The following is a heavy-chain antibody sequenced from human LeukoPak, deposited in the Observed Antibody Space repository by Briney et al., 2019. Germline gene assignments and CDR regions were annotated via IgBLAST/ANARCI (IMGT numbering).Heavy chain of an antibody. CDR3: ARDLMATDIVVVPAAMAPDYYYYMDV. CDR2: IKPNSGCT. V-gene: IGHV1-2*02. D-gene: IGHD2-2*01. J-gene: IGHJ6*03. Sequence: ASGKVSCKASGYTFTGYYMHWGRQAPGQGVGGVGWIKPNSGCTKYAQKFQGRVTMTRDTSISTAYMELSRLRSDDTAVYYCARDLMATDIVVVPAAMAPDYYYYMDVWGKGTTVTVSS. CDR1: GYTFTGYY.